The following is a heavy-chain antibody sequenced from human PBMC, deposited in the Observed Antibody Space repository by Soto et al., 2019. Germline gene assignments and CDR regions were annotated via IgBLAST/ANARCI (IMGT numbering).Heavy chain of an antibody. D-gene: IGHD3-22*01. J-gene: IGHJ3*02. V-gene: IGHV4-39*01. CDR2: IYYSGST. Sequence: QLQLQESGPGLVKPSETLSLTCTVSGGSISSSSYYWGWIRQPPGKGLEWIGSIYYSGSTYYNPSLKCRVTITVYTSKNQFSLKLSSVTAADTAVYYLAQEDSCCLLTEDDFDIWGQGTMVTVSS. CDR1: GGSISSSSYY. CDR3: AQEDSCCLLTEDDFDI.